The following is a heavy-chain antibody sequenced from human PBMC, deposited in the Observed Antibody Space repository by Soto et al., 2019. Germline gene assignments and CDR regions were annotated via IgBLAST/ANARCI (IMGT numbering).Heavy chain of an antibody. CDR2: ISYDGSNK. CDR1: GFTFSSYG. D-gene: IGHD3-3*01. CDR3: AKVGQFGDLPYYFDY. V-gene: IGHV3-30*18. J-gene: IGHJ4*02. Sequence: GGSLRLSCAASGFTFSSYGMHWVRQAPGKGLEWVAVISYDGSNKYYADSVKGRFTISRDNSKNTLYLQMNSLRTEDTAVYYCAKVGQFGDLPYYFDYWGQGTLVTVSS.